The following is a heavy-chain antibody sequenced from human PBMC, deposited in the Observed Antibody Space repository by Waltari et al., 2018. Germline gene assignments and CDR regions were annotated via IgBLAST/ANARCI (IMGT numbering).Heavy chain of an antibody. Sequence: QVQLVQSGAEVKKPGASVKVSCKASGYTFTGYYMHWVRQAPGQGLEWMGRINPNSGNTGYAQKFQGRVTITRNTSISTAYMELSSLRSEDTAVYYCAAVAGYYGSGFDYWGQGTLVTVSS. CDR3: AAVAGYYGSGFDY. CDR1: GYTFTGYY. D-gene: IGHD3-10*01. CDR2: INPNSGNT. J-gene: IGHJ4*02. V-gene: IGHV1-8*03.